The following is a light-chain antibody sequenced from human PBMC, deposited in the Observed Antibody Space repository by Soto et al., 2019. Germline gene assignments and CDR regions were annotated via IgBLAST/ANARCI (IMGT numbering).Light chain of an antibody. CDR3: QQYHNWSPQYT. Sequence: EIVMTQSPASLSVSPGDGATLSCRASQSVASNVAWYQQKPGQGPRLLIHGASTRAVGVPARFSGSGSGTDFTLTIRSLQSEDFAVYYLQQYHNWSPQYTFGQGTKLQIK. CDR2: GAS. J-gene: IGKJ2*01. CDR1: QSVASN. V-gene: IGKV3-15*01.